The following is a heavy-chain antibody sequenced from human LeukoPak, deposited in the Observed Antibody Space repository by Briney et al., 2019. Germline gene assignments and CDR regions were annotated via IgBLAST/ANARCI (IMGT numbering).Heavy chain of an antibody. CDR3: AREGYCSGGSCYSGIIDY. D-gene: IGHD2-15*01. Sequence: ASVKVSCKASGYTFITYGIAWVRQAPGQGLEWVGWTSPYSGNTNYAEKLQGRVTMTTDTSTSTAYMELRSLRSDDTAVYHCAREGYCSGGSCYSGIIDYWGQGTLVTVSS. CDR1: GYTFITYG. CDR2: TSPYSGNT. J-gene: IGHJ4*02. V-gene: IGHV1-18*01.